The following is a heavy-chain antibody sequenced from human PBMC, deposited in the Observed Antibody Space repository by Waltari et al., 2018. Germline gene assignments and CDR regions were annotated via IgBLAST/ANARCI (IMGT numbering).Heavy chain of an antibody. D-gene: IGHD1-26*01. CDR3: AREGGSYYGFDY. V-gene: IGHV3-23*01. CDR2: ISGSGGSK. CDR1: GFTFSSYA. J-gene: IGHJ4*02. Sequence: EVQLLESGGGLVQPGGSLRLSCAASGFTFSSYAMSWVRQAPGKGLEWVSAISGSGGSKYYADSGKGRFTISRDNSKNTLYLQMNSLRAEDTAVYYCAREGGSYYGFDYWGQGTLVTVSS.